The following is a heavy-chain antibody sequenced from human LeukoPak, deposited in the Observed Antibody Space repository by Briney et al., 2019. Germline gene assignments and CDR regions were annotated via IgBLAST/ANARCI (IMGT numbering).Heavy chain of an antibody. CDR2: INPNSGGT. CDR3: AIGHDSSPIDAFDI. J-gene: IGHJ3*02. V-gene: IGHV1-2*06. D-gene: IGHD3-22*01. Sequence: GASVKVSCKASGYTFTGYYMHWVRQAPGQGLEWMGRINPNSGGTNYAQKFQGRVTMTRDTSISTAYMELSRLRSDDTAVYYCAIGHDSSPIDAFDIWGQGTMVTVSS. CDR1: GYTFTGYY.